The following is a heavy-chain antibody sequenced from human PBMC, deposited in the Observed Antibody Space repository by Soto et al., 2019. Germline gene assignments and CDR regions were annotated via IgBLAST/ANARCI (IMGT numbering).Heavy chain of an antibody. D-gene: IGHD6-19*01. J-gene: IGHJ4*02. V-gene: IGHV4-61*01. CDR2: IYYSGST. CDR1: DGSVSSGSYY. CDR3: ASYSRGWYDVSY. Sequence: QVQLQESGPGLVKPSEILSLTCTVSDGSVSSGSYYWSWIRQPPGKGLEWIGYIYYSGSTNYNPSLKSRVTISVDTSKNQFTLKLNSVTAADRAVYYCASYSRGWYDVSYWGQGTLVTVSS.